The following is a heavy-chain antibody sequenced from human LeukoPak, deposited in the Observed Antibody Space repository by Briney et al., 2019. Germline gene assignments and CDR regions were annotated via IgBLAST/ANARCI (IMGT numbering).Heavy chain of an antibody. D-gene: IGHD3-10*01. CDR1: GGTFSNYA. CDR2: IIPIFGTA. CDR3: ERDNGSRDAPHFDY. J-gene: IGHJ4*02. V-gene: IGHV1-69*06. Sequence: ASVKVSCKPSGGTFSNYAISWVRQAPGQGLEWMGGIIPIFGTAHYAQKFRGRVTISEDISPRAAYVELSSLRSEDTAVYYCERDNGSRDAPHFDYWGQGTLVTVSS.